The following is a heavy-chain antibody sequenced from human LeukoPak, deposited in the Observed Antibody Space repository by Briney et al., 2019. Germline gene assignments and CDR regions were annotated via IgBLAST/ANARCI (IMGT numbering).Heavy chain of an antibody. Sequence: SETLSLTCTVSGGSISSYYWSRIRQPPGKGLEWIGYIYYSGSTNYNPSLKSRVTISVDTSKNQFSLKLSSVTAADTAVYYCARIVNDYGDGGDDYWGQGTLVTVSS. D-gene: IGHD4-17*01. V-gene: IGHV4-59*01. CDR1: GGSISSYY. CDR2: IYYSGST. CDR3: ARIVNDYGDGGDDY. J-gene: IGHJ4*02.